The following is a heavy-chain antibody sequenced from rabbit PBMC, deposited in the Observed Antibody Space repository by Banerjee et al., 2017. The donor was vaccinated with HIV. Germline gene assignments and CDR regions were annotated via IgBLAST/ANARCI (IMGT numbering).Heavy chain of an antibody. CDR1: GSAFGTYY. CDR2: IYTGKRSA. D-gene: IGHD6-1*01. Sequence: QLVESGGGLAHLGEPLTFSGKASGSAFGTYYMAWARQPPGKGLEWTGIIYTGKRSADYATWVNGRFTMSSDDAQNTVDLQMNSLTAADTATYFCARGDASLTAYTAFNLWGPGTLVTVS. J-gene: IGHJ4*01. CDR3: ARGDASLTAYTAFNL. V-gene: IGHV1S7*01.